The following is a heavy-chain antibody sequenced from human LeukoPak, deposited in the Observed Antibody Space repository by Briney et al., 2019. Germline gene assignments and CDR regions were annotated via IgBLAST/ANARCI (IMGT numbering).Heavy chain of an antibody. V-gene: IGHV3-33*06. J-gene: IGHJ4*02. CDR2: IWYDGSNK. D-gene: IGHD3-3*01. CDR1: GFTFSSYG. CDR3: AKIPTLFGVDLFDY. Sequence: PGGSLRLSCAASGFTFSSYGMHWVRQAPGKGLEWVAVIWYDGSNKYYADSVKGRFTISRDNSKNTLYLQMNSLRAEDTAVYYCAKIPTLFGVDLFDYWGQGTLVTVSS.